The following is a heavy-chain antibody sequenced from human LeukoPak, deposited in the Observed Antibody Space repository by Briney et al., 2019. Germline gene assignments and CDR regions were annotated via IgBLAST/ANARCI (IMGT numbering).Heavy chain of an antibody. D-gene: IGHD2-21*02. CDR3: ARREVVTAPTDHYYGMDV. CDR2: INAANGNT. CDR1: GYIFTSYA. J-gene: IGHJ6*02. V-gene: IGHV1-3*01. Sequence: ASVKVSCKASGYIFTSYAIHWVRQAPGQRPEWMGWINAANGNTKYSQKFQGRVTITRDTSASTAYMELSSLRSEDTAVYYCARREVVTAPTDHYYGMDVWGQGTTVTVSS.